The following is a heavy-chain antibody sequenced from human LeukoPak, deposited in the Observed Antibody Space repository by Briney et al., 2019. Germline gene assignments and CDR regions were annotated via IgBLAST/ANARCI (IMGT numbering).Heavy chain of an antibody. CDR2: IIPIFGTA. J-gene: IGHJ4*02. Sequence: ASVKVSCKASGGTFSSYAISWVRQAPGQGLEWMGGIIPIFGTANYAQKFQGRVTITADESTSTAYMELSSLRSEDTAVYYCARDYGDYVHTLDYWGQGTLVTVSS. V-gene: IGHV1-69*13. D-gene: IGHD4-17*01. CDR3: ARDYGDYVHTLDY. CDR1: GGTFSSYA.